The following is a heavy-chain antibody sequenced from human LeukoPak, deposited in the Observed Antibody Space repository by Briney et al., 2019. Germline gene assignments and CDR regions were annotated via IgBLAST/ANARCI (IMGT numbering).Heavy chain of an antibody. Sequence: GASVKVSCKASGGTFSSYAISWVRQAPGQGLEWMGGIIPIFGTANYAQKFQGRVTITADKSTSTAYMELSSLRSEDTAVYYCAGSAVAGKTFDYWGQGTLVTVSS. J-gene: IGHJ4*02. D-gene: IGHD6-19*01. CDR2: IIPIFGTA. CDR1: GGTFSSYA. V-gene: IGHV1-69*06. CDR3: AGSAVAGKTFDY.